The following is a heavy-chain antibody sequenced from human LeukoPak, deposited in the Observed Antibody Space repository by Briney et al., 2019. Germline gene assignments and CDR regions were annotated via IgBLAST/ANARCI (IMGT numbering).Heavy chain of an antibody. CDR2: TWHDGSNK. Sequence: GGSLRLSCAASGFIFSSYGMHWVRQAPGKGLEWVAVTWHDGSNKYYADSVKGRFTISRDNSKNTLYLQMNSLRGEDTAVYYCARGSYTCSWYVFFDYWSQGTLVTVSS. CDR1: GFIFSSYG. CDR3: ARGSYTCSWYVFFDY. J-gene: IGHJ4*02. V-gene: IGHV3-33*01. D-gene: IGHD6-13*01.